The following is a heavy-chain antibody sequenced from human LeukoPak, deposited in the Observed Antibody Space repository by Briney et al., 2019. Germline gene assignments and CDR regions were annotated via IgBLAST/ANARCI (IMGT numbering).Heavy chain of an antibody. J-gene: IGHJ6*03. V-gene: IGHV1-69*05. Sequence: ASVKVSCKASGYTFTSYGISWVRQAPGQGLEWMGGIIPIFGTANYAQKFQGRVTITTDESTSTAYMELSSLRSEDTAVHYCATRARYSYGHYYYYYYMDVWGKGTTVTVSS. CDR2: IIPIFGTA. CDR1: GYTFTSYG. CDR3: ATRARYSYGHYYYYYYMDV. D-gene: IGHD5-18*01.